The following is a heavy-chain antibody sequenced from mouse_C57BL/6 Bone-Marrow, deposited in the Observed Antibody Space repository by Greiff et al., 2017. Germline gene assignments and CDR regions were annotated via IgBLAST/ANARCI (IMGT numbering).Heavy chain of an antibody. J-gene: IGHJ3*01. CDR1: GYSFTDYN. CDR3: AMIYYGYDAGFAY. V-gene: IGHV1-39*01. CDR2: INPNYGTT. Sequence: VQLKQSGPELVKPGASVKISCKASGYSFTDYNMNWVKQSNGKSLEWIGVINPNYGTTSYNQKFKGKATLTVDQSSSTAYMQLNSLTSEDAAVYYCAMIYYGYDAGFAYWGQGTLVTVSA. D-gene: IGHD2-2*01.